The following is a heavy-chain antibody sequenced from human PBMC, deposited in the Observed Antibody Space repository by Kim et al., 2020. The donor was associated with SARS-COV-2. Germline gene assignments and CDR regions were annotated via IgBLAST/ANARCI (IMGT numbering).Heavy chain of an antibody. CDR1: GFTFSSYS. CDR2: ISSSSSYI. CDR3: VLYRTHYYYYGMDV. V-gene: IGHV3-21*01. J-gene: IGHJ6*02. Sequence: GGSLRLSCAASGFTFSSYSMNWVRQAPGKGLEWVSSISSSSSYIYYADSVKGRFTISRDNAKNSLYLQMNSLRAEDTAVYYCVLYRTHYYYYGMDVWGQGTTVTVSS. D-gene: IGHD3-16*02.